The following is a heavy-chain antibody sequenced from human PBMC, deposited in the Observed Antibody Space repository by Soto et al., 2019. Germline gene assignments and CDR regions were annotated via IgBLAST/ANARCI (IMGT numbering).Heavy chain of an antibody. CDR3: ATLWFGEGNY. D-gene: IGHD3-10*01. J-gene: IGHJ4*02. Sequence: QLQLQESGPGLVKPSETLSLTCTVSGGSISSSSYYWGWIRQPPGKGLEWIGSIYYSGSTYYNPSLKSRVTISVDTAKNQFSLKLSSVTAADTAVYYCATLWFGEGNYWGQGTLVTVSS. CDR1: GGSISSSSYY. V-gene: IGHV4-39*01. CDR2: IYYSGST.